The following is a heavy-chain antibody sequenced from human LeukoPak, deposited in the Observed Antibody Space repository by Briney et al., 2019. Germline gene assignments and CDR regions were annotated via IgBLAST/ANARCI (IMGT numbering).Heavy chain of an antibody. CDR3: ARLTGYSSESWFDP. V-gene: IGHV4-61*02. D-gene: IGHD3-9*01. Sequence: SETLSLTCTVSGDSISSGDYYWSWIRQPAGKGLEWIGRISSSGSTNYNPSLKSRVTISVDTSKKQFSLKLSSVTAADTAVYYCARLTGYSSESWFDPWGQGTLVTVSS. J-gene: IGHJ5*02. CDR1: GDSISSGDYY. CDR2: ISSSGST.